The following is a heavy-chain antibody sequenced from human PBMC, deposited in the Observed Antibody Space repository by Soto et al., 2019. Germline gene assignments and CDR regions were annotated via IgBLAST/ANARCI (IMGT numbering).Heavy chain of an antibody. CDR1: GFIFSDYY. V-gene: IGHV3-11*01. D-gene: IGHD1-26*01. J-gene: IGHJ4*02. CDR3: ARRRDLLDY. Sequence: PGGSLRLSCAASGFIFSDYYMSWIRQAPGKGLEWVSYISSSDSTIYYAGSVKGRFTVSRDSAKNSLFLQMNSLRAEDTAVYYCARRRDLLDYWGQGTLVTVSS. CDR2: ISSSDSTI.